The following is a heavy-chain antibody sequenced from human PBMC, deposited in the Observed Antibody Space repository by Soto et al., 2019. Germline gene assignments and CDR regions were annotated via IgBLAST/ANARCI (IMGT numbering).Heavy chain of an antibody. CDR1: GYTFTSYG. J-gene: IGHJ4*02. Sequence: XVKVSCRASGYTFTSYGISWVRQAPGQGLEWMGWISTYNGNTNYAQKLQGRVTMTTDTSTSTAYMELRGMRSDDTAVYYCARGGHSGSYSDYWGQGTLVTVSS. CDR2: ISTYNGNT. V-gene: IGHV1-18*01. D-gene: IGHD1-26*01. CDR3: ARGGHSGSYSDY.